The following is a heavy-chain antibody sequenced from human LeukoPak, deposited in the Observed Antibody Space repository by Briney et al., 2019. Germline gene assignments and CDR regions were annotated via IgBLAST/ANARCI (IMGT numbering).Heavy chain of an antibody. CDR1: GFTFSSYG. D-gene: IGHD3-22*01. J-gene: IGHJ4*02. CDR2: IWYDGSNK. V-gene: IGHV3-33*01. CDR3: ARDPVGYYDSSGYYYDY. Sequence: GGSLRLSCAASGFTFSSYGMHWVRQAPGKGLEWVAVIWYDGSNKYYADSVKGRFTISRDNAKNSLYLQMNSLRAEDTAVYYCARDPVGYYDSSGYYYDYWGQGTLVTVSS.